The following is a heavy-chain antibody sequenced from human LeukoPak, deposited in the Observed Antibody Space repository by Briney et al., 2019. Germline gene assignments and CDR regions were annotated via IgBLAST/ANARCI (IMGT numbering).Heavy chain of an antibody. D-gene: IGHD7-27*01. V-gene: IGHV4-4*02. CDR3: AGYWGGWAHDAFDI. CDR2: IYHSGST. Sequence: PSGTLSLTCAVSGGSISSSNWWSWVRQPPGKGLEWIGEIYHSGSTNYNPSLKSRVTISVDKSKNQFSLKLSSVTAADTAVYYCAGYWGGWAHDAFDIWGQGTMVTVSS. J-gene: IGHJ3*02. CDR1: GGSISSSNW.